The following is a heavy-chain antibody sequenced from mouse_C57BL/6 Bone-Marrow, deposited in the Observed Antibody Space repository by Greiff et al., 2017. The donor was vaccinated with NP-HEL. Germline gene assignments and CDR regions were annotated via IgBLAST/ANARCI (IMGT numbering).Heavy chain of an antibody. CDR1: GYTFTSYW. V-gene: IGHV1-55*01. CDR2: IYPGSGST. CDR3: ASGAYGSSDGYFDV. J-gene: IGHJ1*03. D-gene: IGHD1-1*01. Sequence: QVQLQQPGAELVKPGASVKMSCKASGYTFTSYWITWVKQRPGQGLEWIGDIYPGSGSTNYNEKFKSKATLTVDPSSSTASMQLSSLTSEDSAVYYCASGAYGSSDGYFDVWGTGTTVTVSS.